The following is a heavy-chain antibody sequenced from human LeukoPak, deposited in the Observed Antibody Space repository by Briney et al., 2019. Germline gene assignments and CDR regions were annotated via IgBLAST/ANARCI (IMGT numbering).Heavy chain of an antibody. CDR2: ISSSSSYI. CDR3: ARDSHYYDSSGYHYAFDI. D-gene: IGHD3-22*01. CDR1: GFTFSSYS. V-gene: IGHV3-21*01. J-gene: IGHJ3*02. Sequence: GGSLGLSCAASGFTFSSYSMNWVRQAPGEGLEWVSSISSSSSYIYYADSVKGRFTISRDNAKNSLYLQMNSLRAEDTAVYYCARDSHYYDSSGYHYAFDIWGQGTMVTVSS.